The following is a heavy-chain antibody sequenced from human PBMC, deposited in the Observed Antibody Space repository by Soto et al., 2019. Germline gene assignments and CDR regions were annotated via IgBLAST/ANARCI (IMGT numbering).Heavy chain of an antibody. V-gene: IGHV3-33*01. CDR2: IWFDVNNK. CDR1: GFTFTTHG. D-gene: IGHD3-10*01. Sequence: QVQLVESGGGVVQPGSSLRLSCAASGFTFTTHGMHWVRQAPGKGLEWLALIWFDVNNKNYADSVKGRFTISRDNSQNTLYLQMNSLRAEDTGVYYCARDFKKGSYLDYWGQGTLVTVSS. J-gene: IGHJ4*02. CDR3: ARDFKKGSYLDY.